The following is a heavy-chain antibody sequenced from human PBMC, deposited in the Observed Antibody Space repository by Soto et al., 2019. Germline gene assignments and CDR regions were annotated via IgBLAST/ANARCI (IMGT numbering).Heavy chain of an antibody. D-gene: IGHD2-2*02. CDR2: ISGSGDVT. CDR3: ATRIYTTIPGGMDV. J-gene: IGHJ6*02. CDR1: DHA. V-gene: IGHV3-20*04. Sequence: EVQLLESGGGLAQPGGSLRLSCTATDHAMSWVRQAPGKGLEWVSAISGSGDVTHYADSVKGRFTNFRDNSKNTMYLQMDSLRVDDTAVYYCATRIYTTIPGGMDVWGQGTTVTVSS.